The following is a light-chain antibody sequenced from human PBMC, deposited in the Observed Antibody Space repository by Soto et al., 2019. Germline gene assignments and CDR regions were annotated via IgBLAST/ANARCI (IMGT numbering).Light chain of an antibody. CDR2: GAS. J-gene: IGKJ3*01. CDR1: QSVSSSY. Sequence: EIVVTQSPGTLSLSPGERATLSCRASQSVSSSYLAWYQQKPGQAPRLLIYGASSRATGIPDRFSGSGSGTDFTLTISRLEPEDFAVYYCQQYGSAPPRVTFGPGTKVDIK. V-gene: IGKV3-20*01. CDR3: QQYGSAPPRVT.